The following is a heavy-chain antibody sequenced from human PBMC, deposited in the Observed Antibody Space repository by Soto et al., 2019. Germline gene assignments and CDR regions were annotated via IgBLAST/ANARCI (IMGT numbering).Heavy chain of an antibody. CDR1: GYTFTSYG. CDR2: ISAYNGNT. CDR3: ARSIVVVTALDY. J-gene: IGHJ4*02. Sequence: ASVKVSCKASGYTFTSYGISWVRQAPGQGLEWMGWISAYNGNTKYSQKFQGRVTITRDTSASTAYMELSSLRSEDTAVYYCARSIVVVTALDYWGQGTLVTVSS. D-gene: IGHD2-21*02. V-gene: IGHV1-18*01.